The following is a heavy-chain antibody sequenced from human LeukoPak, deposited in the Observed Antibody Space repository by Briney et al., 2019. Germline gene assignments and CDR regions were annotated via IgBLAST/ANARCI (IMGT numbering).Heavy chain of an antibody. D-gene: IGHD3-3*01. CDR3: ARDSNRLTYYDFWSGYPRRRWFDP. CDR1: GGTFSSYA. V-gene: IGHV1-8*02. CDR2: MNPNSGNT. J-gene: IGHJ5*02. Sequence: ASVKVSCKASGGTFSSYAISWVRQATGQGLEWMGWMNPNSGNTGYAQKFQGRVTMTRNTSISTAYMELSSLRSEDTAVYYCARDSNRLTYYDFWSGYPRRRWFDPWGQGTLVTVSS.